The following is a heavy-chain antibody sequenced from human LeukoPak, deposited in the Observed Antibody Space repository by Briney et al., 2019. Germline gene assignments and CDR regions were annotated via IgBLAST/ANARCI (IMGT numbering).Heavy chain of an antibody. D-gene: IGHD2-2*01. CDR3: ARGAPAAIFRVFHYYGMDV. V-gene: IGHV1-18*01. CDR1: GYTFTSYG. J-gene: IGHJ6*02. Sequence: ASVKVSCKASGYTFTSYGISWVRQAPGQGLEWMGWISVYNGNTNYAQKLQGRVTMTTDTSTSTVYMELRSLRSDDTAVYYCARGAPAAIFRVFHYYGMDVWGQGTTVTVSS. CDR2: ISVYNGNT.